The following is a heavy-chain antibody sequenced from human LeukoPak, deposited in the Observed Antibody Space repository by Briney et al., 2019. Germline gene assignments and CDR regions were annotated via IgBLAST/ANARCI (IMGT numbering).Heavy chain of an antibody. J-gene: IGHJ4*02. CDR1: GFTFSSYA. Sequence: GGSLRLSCAASGFTFSSYAMSWVRQAPGKGLEWVSALSGSGGSTYYADSVKGRFTISRDNSKNTLYLQMNSLRAEDTAVYYCANAVAYYFDYWGQGTLVTVSS. V-gene: IGHV3-23*01. D-gene: IGHD4-23*01. CDR3: ANAVAYYFDY. CDR2: LSGSGGST.